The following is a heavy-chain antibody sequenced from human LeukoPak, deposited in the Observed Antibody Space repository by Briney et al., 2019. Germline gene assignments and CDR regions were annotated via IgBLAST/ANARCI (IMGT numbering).Heavy chain of an antibody. CDR2: TSGSGDGT. CDR3: AKLRDFFDSSGQFDY. D-gene: IGHD3-22*01. J-gene: IGHJ4*02. Sequence: GGSLRLSCAASGFTFSSYAMSWVRQAPGKGLEWVSATSGSGDGTFYADSVKGRFTISRDTSKNTLYLQMNSLRAEDTAIYYCAKLRDFFDSSGQFDYWGQGTLVTVSS. V-gene: IGHV3-23*01. CDR1: GFTFSSYA.